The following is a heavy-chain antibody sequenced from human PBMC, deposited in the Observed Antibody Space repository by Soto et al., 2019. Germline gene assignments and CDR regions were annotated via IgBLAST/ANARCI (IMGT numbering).Heavy chain of an antibody. V-gene: IGHV1-69*12. CDR1: GGTFSNYA. CDR2: IIPLVGTA. J-gene: IGHJ6*02. CDR3: ARRYCSGGSCYGMDV. Sequence: QVQLVQSGAEVKKPGSSVKVSCKTSGGTFSNYAISWVRQAPGQGLEWMGGIIPLVGTANYAQKFQGRVTITADESTSTAYMELSSLTSEDTAVYYCARRYCSGGSCYGMDVWGQGTTVTVSS. D-gene: IGHD2-15*01.